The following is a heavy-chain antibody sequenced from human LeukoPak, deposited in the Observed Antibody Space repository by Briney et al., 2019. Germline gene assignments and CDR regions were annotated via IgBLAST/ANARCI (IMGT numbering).Heavy chain of an antibody. J-gene: IGHJ3*02. CDR2: ISAYNGNT. CDR1: GYTFTSYG. Sequence: ASVKVSCKASGYTFTSYGISWVRQAPGQGLEWVGWISAYNGNTNYAQKLQGRVTMTTDTSTSTAYMELRSLRSDDTAVYYCAREHYYDSSGYYWEGDAFDIWGQGTMVTVSS. CDR3: AREHYYDSSGYYWEGDAFDI. D-gene: IGHD3-22*01. V-gene: IGHV1-18*01.